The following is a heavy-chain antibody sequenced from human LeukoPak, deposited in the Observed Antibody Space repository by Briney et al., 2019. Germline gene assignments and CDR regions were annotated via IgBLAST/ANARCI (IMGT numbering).Heavy chain of an antibody. V-gene: IGHV1-8*01. Sequence: ASVKVSCKASGYTFTSYDINWVRQATGQGLEWMGWMNPNSGNTGYVQKFRGRVTMTRNTSISTAYMELSSLRSEDTAVYYCARGPHSSSWYPYYYYYMDVWGKGTTVTVSS. J-gene: IGHJ6*03. CDR3: ARGPHSSSWYPYYYYYMDV. CDR2: MNPNSGNT. D-gene: IGHD6-13*01. CDR1: GYTFTSYD.